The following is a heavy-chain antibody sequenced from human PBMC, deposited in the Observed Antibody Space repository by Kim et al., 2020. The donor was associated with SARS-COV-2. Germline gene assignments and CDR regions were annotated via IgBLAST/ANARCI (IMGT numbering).Heavy chain of an antibody. CDR1: GFTFSSYS. Sequence: GGSLRLSCAASGFTFSSYSMNWVRQAPGKGLEWVSYISSSSSTIYYADSVKGRFTISRDNAKNSLYLQMNSLRDEDTAVYYCARDGRGGYSYGGGYYYYGIDVWGQGTTVTVSS. J-gene: IGHJ6*02. D-gene: IGHD5-18*01. CDR3: ARDGRGGYSYGGGYYYYGIDV. V-gene: IGHV3-48*02. CDR2: ISSSSSTI.